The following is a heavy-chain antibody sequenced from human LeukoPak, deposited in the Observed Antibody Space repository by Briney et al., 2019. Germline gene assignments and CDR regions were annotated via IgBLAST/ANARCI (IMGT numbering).Heavy chain of an antibody. CDR3: AREVPWERTYGPAFDI. Sequence: KSSETLSLTCTVSGGSISSYYWSWIRQPPGKGLEWIGYIYYSGSTNYNPSLKSRVTISVDTSKNQFSLKLSSVTAADTAVYYCAREVPWERTYGPAFDIWGQGTMVTVSS. CDR1: GGSISSYY. J-gene: IGHJ3*02. CDR2: IYYSGST. V-gene: IGHV4-59*01. D-gene: IGHD1-26*01.